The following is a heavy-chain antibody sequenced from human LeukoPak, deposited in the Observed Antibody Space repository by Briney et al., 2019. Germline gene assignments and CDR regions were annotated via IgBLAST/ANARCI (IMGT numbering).Heavy chain of an antibody. CDR2: ISSSSSYI. Sequence: GGSLRLSCAASGFIFSTYSVSWVRQAPGKGLEWVSSISSSSSYIHYADSAKGRFTISRDNAQNSLYLQMNSLRVEDTAVYYCLGAFDFWGQGTMVTVSS. CDR1: GFIFSTYS. V-gene: IGHV3-21*01. CDR3: LGAFDF. J-gene: IGHJ3*01.